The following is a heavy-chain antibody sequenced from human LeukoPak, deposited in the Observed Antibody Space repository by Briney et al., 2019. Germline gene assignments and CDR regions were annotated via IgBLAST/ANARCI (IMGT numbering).Heavy chain of an antibody. D-gene: IGHD1-1*01. V-gene: IGHV5-51*01. J-gene: IGHJ4*02. CDR2: IYPADSDT. CDR3: ARHLGHLAGTYHFDC. CDR1: GYSFTSYW. Sequence: GESLKISCKGSGYSFTSYWIGWVRQMPGKGLEWMGIIYPADSDTRYSPSFQGQVTMSADKSISTAYLQWTSLKASDTAMYYCARHLGHLAGTYHFDCWGQGTLVTVSA.